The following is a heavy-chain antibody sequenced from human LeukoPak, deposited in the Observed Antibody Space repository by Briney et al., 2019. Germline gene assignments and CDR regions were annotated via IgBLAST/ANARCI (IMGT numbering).Heavy chain of an antibody. D-gene: IGHD6-13*01. V-gene: IGHV4-38-2*02. CDR3: ARGGRAAALRYYYYMDV. J-gene: IGHJ6*03. CDR2: IYHSGKS. CDR1: GYSISSGYY. Sequence: SETLSLTCSVSGYSISSGYYWDWIRQPPGKGLEWIASIYHSGKSYYNPSLESRVTISVDTSKNQISLKVRSVTAADTAVYYCARGGRAAALRYYYYMDVWGKGTTVTISS.